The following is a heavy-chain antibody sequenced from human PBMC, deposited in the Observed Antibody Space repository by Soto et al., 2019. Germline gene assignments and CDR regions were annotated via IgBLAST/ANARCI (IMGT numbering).Heavy chain of an antibody. CDR1: GGTFSSYA. Sequence: GASVKVSCKVSGGTFSSYAISWVRQAPGQGLEWMGGIIPIFGTANYAQKFQGRVTITADESTSTAYMELSSLRSEDTAVYYCASFSEFWFDPWGQGTLVTVSS. J-gene: IGHJ5*02. D-gene: IGHD3-10*01. CDR3: ASFSEFWFDP. CDR2: IIPIFGTA. V-gene: IGHV1-69*13.